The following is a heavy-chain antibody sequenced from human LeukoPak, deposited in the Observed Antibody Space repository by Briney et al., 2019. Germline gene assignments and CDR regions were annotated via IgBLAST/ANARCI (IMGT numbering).Heavy chain of an antibody. V-gene: IGHV1-69*02. CDR1: GGTFSSYT. Sequence: SVKVSCKAFGGTFSSYTISWVRQAPGQGLEWMGRIIPILGIANYAQKLQGRVTITADKSTSTAYMELSSLRSEDTAVYYCASASYYYDSSGYSYYWGQGTLVTVSS. D-gene: IGHD3-22*01. J-gene: IGHJ4*02. CDR2: IIPILGIA. CDR3: ASASYYYDSSGYSYY.